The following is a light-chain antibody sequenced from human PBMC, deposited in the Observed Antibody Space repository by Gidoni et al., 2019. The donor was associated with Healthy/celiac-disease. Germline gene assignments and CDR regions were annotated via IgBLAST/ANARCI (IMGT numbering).Light chain of an antibody. CDR3: GTWDSSLSAVV. Sequence: QSVLTQPPSVSAAPGQKVTISCSGSSSNIGKYYVTWYQQLPGTAPKLLSYYNNKRPSGIPDRFSGSESGTSATLGITGLQTGDEADYYCGTWDSSLSAVVFGGGTKLTVL. CDR2: YNN. J-gene: IGLJ2*01. CDR1: SSNIGKYY. V-gene: IGLV1-51*01.